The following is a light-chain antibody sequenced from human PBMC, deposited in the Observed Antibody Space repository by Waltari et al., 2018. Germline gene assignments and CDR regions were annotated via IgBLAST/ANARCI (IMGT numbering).Light chain of an antibody. V-gene: IGLV2-8*01. CDR3: TSNAGTTGV. CDR2: EFS. CDR1: GSGLCLNHY. J-gene: IGLJ1*01. Sequence: QSALTQPPSASGSPGQSVPIPSPGTGSGLCLNHYVSWYQPHPRKAPKLIIYEFSNRPSGVPDRFSGSKSGNTASLTVSGLQPEDEADYYCTSNAGTTGVFGSGTKVTVL.